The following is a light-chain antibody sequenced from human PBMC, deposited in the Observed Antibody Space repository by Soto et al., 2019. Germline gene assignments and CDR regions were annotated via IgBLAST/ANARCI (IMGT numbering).Light chain of an antibody. J-gene: IGLJ3*02. CDR1: SGYGMYI. Sequence: QPVLTQSSSASASLGSSVKLTCSLSSGYGMYIIAWHQQQPGRAPQYLMKLEANGSYNKGSGVPNRFSGSSSGADRYLTITNLQSEDEADYYCETWHSDSWLFGGGTKVTVL. CDR3: ETWHSDSWL. CDR2: LEANGSY. V-gene: IGLV4-60*03.